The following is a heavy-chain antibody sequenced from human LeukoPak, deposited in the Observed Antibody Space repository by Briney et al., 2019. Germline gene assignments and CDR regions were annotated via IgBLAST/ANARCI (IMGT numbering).Heavy chain of an antibody. CDR1: GGSISSGGYY. D-gene: IGHD2-2*01. CDR2: ISYTGST. V-gene: IGHV4-31*03. Sequence: SQTLSLTCTVSGGSISSGGYYWSWIRQYPGKGLEWIGFISYTGSTHYNPSLKGRVTISQGTSQNQFSLKLSSVTAADTAVYYCARAYPSSSTDWGQGLLVTVSS. CDR3: ARAYPSSSTD. J-gene: IGHJ4*02.